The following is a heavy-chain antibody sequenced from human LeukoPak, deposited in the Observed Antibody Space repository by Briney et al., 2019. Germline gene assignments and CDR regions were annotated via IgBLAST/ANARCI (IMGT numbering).Heavy chain of an antibody. J-gene: IGHJ5*02. CDR3: ARANHITIFGANWFDP. CDR1: GGSISSYY. D-gene: IGHD3-3*01. V-gene: IGHV4-4*07. CDR2: IYTSGST. Sequence: PSETLSLTCTVSGGSISSYYWSWIRQPAGKGLEWIGRIYTSGSTNYSPSLKSRVTMSVDTSKNQFSLKLSSVAAADTAVYYCARANHITIFGANWFDPWGQGTLVTVSS.